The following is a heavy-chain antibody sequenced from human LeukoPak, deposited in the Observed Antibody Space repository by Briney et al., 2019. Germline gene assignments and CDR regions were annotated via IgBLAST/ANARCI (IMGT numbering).Heavy chain of an antibody. CDR1: GYTFTSYY. V-gene: IGHV1-46*01. Sequence: GASVKVSCKASGYTFTSYYMHWVRQAPGQGLEWMGIINPSGGSTSYAQKFQGRVTMTRDTSTSTVYMELSSLRSEDTAVYYCARRHRHYDFWSGSNDNWFDPWGQGTLVTVSS. J-gene: IGHJ5*02. CDR2: INPSGGST. CDR3: ARRHRHYDFWSGSNDNWFDP. D-gene: IGHD3-3*01.